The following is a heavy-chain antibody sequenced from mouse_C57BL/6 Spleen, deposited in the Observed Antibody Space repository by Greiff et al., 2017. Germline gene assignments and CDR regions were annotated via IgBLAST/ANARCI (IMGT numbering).Heavy chain of an antibody. CDR3: AKTNWAPYYFDD. J-gene: IGHJ2*01. Sequence: EVKLVESGGGLVKPGGSLKLSCAASVFTFSDYGMHWVRQAPEKGLAWVAYISSGSSTIYSAATVKCRFTISRDNAKNTLFLQMTSLRSEDTAMYYCAKTNWAPYYFDDWGQGTTLTVSS. CDR2: ISSGSSTI. V-gene: IGHV5-17*01. CDR1: VFTFSDYG. D-gene: IGHD4-1*01.